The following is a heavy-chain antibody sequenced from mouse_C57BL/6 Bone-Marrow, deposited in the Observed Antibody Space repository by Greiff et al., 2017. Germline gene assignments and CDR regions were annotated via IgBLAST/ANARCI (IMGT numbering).Heavy chain of an antibody. V-gene: IGHV14-4*01. CDR1: GFNIKDDY. J-gene: IGHJ2*01. Sequence: EVQLQQSGAELVRPGASVKLSCTASGFNIKDDYMHWVKQRPEQGLEWIGWIDPENGDTEYASKFQGKATITAETSSNTAYLQLSSLRSEDTAVYYCTNSNYVFDYWGQGTTLTVPS. CDR3: TNSNYVFDY. CDR2: IDPENGDT. D-gene: IGHD2-5*01.